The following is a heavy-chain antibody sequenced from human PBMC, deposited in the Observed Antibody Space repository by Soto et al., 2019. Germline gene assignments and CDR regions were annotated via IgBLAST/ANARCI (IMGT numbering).Heavy chain of an antibody. CDR1: GGSISSYY. Sequence: PSETLSLTCTVSGGSISSYYWSWIRQPPGKGLEWIGYIYYSGSTNYNPSLKSRVTISVDTSKNQFSLKLSPVTAADTAVYYCARLRFLEWKYYYYMDVWGKGTTVTVPS. V-gene: IGHV4-59*01. CDR3: ARLRFLEWKYYYYMDV. J-gene: IGHJ6*03. D-gene: IGHD3-3*01. CDR2: IYYSGST.